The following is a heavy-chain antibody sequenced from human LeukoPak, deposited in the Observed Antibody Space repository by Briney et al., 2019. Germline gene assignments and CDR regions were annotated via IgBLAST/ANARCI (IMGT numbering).Heavy chain of an antibody. CDR1: GFTFSSYG. J-gene: IGHJ4*02. CDR2: ISYDGSNK. CDR3: AKWGDYDVLTGYYDPDY. D-gene: IGHD3-9*01. V-gene: IGHV3-30*18. Sequence: PGGSLRLSCAVSGFTFSSYGMHWVRQAPGKGLEWVAVISYDGSNKYYADSVKGRFTISRDNSKNTLYLQMNSLRAEDTAVYYCAKWGDYDVLTGYYDPDYWGQGTLVTVSS.